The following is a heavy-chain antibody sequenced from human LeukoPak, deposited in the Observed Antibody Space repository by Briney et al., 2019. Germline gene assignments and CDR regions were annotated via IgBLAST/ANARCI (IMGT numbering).Heavy chain of an antibody. J-gene: IGHJ4*02. CDR1: GGSISSYY. Sequence: SSETLSLTCTVSGGSISSYYWSWIRQPPGKGLEWIGYIYYSGSTNYNPSLESRVTISVDTSKNQFSLKLSSVTAADTAVYYCARGGSSWLDYWGQGTLVTVSS. V-gene: IGHV4-59*01. CDR2: IYYSGST. CDR3: ARGGSSWLDY. D-gene: IGHD6-13*01.